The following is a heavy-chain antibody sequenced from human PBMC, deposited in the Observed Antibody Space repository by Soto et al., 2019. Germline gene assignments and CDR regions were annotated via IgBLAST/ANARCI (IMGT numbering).Heavy chain of an antibody. V-gene: IGHV1-69*01. CDR1: GGTFSSYA. Sequence: QVQLVQSGAEVKKPGSSVKVSCKASGGTFSSYAISWVRQAPGQGLEWMGGIIPIFGTANYAQKFQGRVTMTADESTSTAYMELSSLRSEDTAVYYCARDVGPARFLDSLDAFDIWGQGTMVTVSS. CDR3: ARDVGPARFLDSLDAFDI. CDR2: IIPIFGTA. D-gene: IGHD1-26*01. J-gene: IGHJ3*02.